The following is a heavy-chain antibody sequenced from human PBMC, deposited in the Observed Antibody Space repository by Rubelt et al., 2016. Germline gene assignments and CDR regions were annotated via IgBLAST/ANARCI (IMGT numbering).Heavy chain of an antibody. CDR1: GYTFTSYG. CDR2: ISAYNGNT. Sequence: QVQLVQSGAEVKKPGASVKVSCKASGYTFTSYGISWVRQAPGQGLEWMGGISAYNGNTNYAQKLQGRVTMTTDTSTSTAYMELRSLRSDDTAVYYCASMYSSSWYRGWFDPWGQGTLVTVSS. D-gene: IGHD6-13*01. J-gene: IGHJ5*02. V-gene: IGHV1-18*01. CDR3: ASMYSSSWYRGWFDP.